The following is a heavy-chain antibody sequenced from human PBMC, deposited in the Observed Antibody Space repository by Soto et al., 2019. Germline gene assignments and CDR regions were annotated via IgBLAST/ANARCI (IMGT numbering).Heavy chain of an antibody. J-gene: IGHJ4*02. CDR2: ISAYNGNT. D-gene: IGHD3-16*01. CDR1: CYTFTSYG. Sequence: ASVKVSCKAACYTFTSYGISWVRQAPGQGLEWMGWISAYNGNTNYAQKLQGRVTMTTDTSTSTAYMELRSLRSDDTAVYYCAGILQQPARLIHFRGQGLLGTGFS. CDR3: AGILQQPARLIHF. V-gene: IGHV1-18*01.